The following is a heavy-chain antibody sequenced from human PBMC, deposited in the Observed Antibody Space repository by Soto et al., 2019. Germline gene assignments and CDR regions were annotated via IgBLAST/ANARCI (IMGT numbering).Heavy chain of an antibody. CDR3: ASRYYYDTSGFRGLNY. CDR1: GGSFSGYY. CDR2: INHSGST. V-gene: IGHV4-34*01. J-gene: IGHJ4*02. D-gene: IGHD3-22*01. Sequence: SETLSLTCAVYGGSFSGYYWSWIRQPPGKGLEWIGEINHSGSTNYNPSLKSRVTISVDTSKNQFSLKLSSVTAADTAVYYCASRYYYDTSGFRGLNYWGQGTLVTVSS.